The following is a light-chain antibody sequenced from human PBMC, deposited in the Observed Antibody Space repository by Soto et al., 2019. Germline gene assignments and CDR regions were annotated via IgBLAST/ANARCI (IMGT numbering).Light chain of an antibody. V-gene: IGKV3-20*01. J-gene: IGKJ1*01. Sequence: EIVLTQSPGTPSLSPGETATLSCRASQTVNSDYLAWSQQRPGQAPRLLIFATSRRATDIPDRFSGSGSGTDFTLAIRRLEPEDFAVYYCHQFGYSPRTFGQGTKVDIK. CDR3: HQFGYSPRT. CDR1: QTVNSDY. CDR2: ATS.